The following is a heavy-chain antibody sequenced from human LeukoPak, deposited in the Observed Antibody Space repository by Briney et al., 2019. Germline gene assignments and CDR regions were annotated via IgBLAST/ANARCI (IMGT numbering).Heavy chain of an antibody. CDR1: GFIFSGSA. CDR3: VRDSSSEGPFDY. CDR2: IRSKANNYAT. J-gene: IGHJ4*02. V-gene: IGHV3-73*01. D-gene: IGHD6-6*01. Sequence: GGSLRLSCAASGFIFSGSAVHWVRQASGKGLEWIGRIRSKANNYATAYADSLKGRFTVSRDDSKNTAYLQMNSLKTEDTAVYYCVRDSSSEGPFDYWGQGTLVTASS.